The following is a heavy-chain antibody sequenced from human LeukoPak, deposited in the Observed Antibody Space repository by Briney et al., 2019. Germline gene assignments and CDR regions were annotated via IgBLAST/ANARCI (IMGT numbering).Heavy chain of an antibody. J-gene: IGHJ4*02. D-gene: IGHD3-22*01. Sequence: SVKVSCKASGGTFSSYAISWVRQAPGQGLEWMGGIIPIFGTANYAQKFQGRVTITTDESTSTAYMELSSLRSEDTAVYYCARSYDSSGQIDYWGQGTLVTVSS. CDR3: ARSYDSSGQIDY. CDR2: IIPIFGTA. V-gene: IGHV1-69*05. CDR1: GGTFSSYA.